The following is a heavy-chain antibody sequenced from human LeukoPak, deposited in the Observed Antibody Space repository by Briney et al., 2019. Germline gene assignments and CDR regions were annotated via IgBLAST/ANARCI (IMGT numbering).Heavy chain of an antibody. CDR3: ARDGWMDV. J-gene: IGHJ6*02. Sequence: GASVKVSCKASGDTFSNYAISWVRRARGQGLGWMGRIIPILGTADYAQKFQGRVTISADKSTTTAYMELSGLRSEDTAVYYCARDGWMDVWGQGTTVTVSS. D-gene: IGHD2-15*01. V-gene: IGHV1-69*04. CDR1: GDTFSNYA. CDR2: IIPILGTA.